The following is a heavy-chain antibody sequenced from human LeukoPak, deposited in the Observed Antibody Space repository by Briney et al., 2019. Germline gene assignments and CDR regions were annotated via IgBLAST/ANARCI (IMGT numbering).Heavy chain of an antibody. D-gene: IGHD3-22*01. V-gene: IGHV3-30*04. J-gene: IGHJ4*02. CDR1: GFTFSSYA. Sequence: PGGSLRLSCAASGFTFSSYAMHWVRQAPGKGLEWVAVISSDGSNKYYADSVKGRFTISRDNSKNTLYLQMNGLRDEDTAMYYCARNHYDSSGYYFPLGYWGQGTLVTVSS. CDR3: ARNHYDSSGYYFPLGY. CDR2: ISSDGSNK.